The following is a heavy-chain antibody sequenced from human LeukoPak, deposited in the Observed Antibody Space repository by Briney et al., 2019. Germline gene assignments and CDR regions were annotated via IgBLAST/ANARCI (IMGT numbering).Heavy chain of an antibody. J-gene: IGHJ6*04. Sequence: GGSLRLSCAASGFTFSSYSMNWVRQAPGKGLEWVSSISSSSYIYYADSVKGRFTISRDNAKNSLYLQMNSLRAEDTAVYYCARDGSGSYYFPYYYYYGMDVWGKGTTVTVSS. CDR2: ISSSSYI. D-gene: IGHD3-10*01. CDR3: ARDGSGSYYFPYYYYYGMDV. CDR1: GFTFSSYS. V-gene: IGHV3-21*01.